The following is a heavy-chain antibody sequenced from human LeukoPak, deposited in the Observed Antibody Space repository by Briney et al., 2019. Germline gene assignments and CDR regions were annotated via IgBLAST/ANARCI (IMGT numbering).Heavy chain of an antibody. CDR1: GFTFSSYA. D-gene: IGHD3-9*01. V-gene: IGHV3-30-3*01. Sequence: GRSLRLSCAASGFTFSSYAMHWVRQAPGKGLEWVAVISYDGSNKYYADSVKGRFTISRDNSKNTLYLQMNSLRAEDTAVYYRARDQLTGDAFDIWGQGTMVTVSS. CDR2: ISYDGSNK. J-gene: IGHJ3*02. CDR3: ARDQLTGDAFDI.